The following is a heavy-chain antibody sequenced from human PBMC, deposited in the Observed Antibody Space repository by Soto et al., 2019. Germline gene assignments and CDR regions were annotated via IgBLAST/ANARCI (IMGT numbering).Heavy chain of an antibody. J-gene: IGHJ6*02. Sequence: GSGPTLVNPTETLTLTCTFSGFSLTSPGMCVSWIRQSPGKALEWLALIERDDDDRYYSTSLKTSLTISKDTRKNQVVLTMANMEPADTATYYCARSIRGPRRFNGMDVWGQGTTVTAP. CDR2: IERDDDDR. CDR3: ARSIRGPRRFNGMDV. D-gene: IGHD1-20*01. V-gene: IGHV2-70*13. CDR1: GFSLTSPGMC.